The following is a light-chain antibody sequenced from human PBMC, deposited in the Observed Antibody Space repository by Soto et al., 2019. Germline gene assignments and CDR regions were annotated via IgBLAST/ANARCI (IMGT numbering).Light chain of an antibody. CDR3: QQRSDWPWT. Sequence: EIVLTQSPGTLSLSPGERATLSCRASQSVSSRLAWYQQKPGQAPRLLISGASSRATGIPDRFSGSGSATDFTLTISNLEPEDFAVYYCQQRSDWPWTFGQGTKVEIK. V-gene: IGKV3-11*01. CDR1: QSVSSR. CDR2: GAS. J-gene: IGKJ1*01.